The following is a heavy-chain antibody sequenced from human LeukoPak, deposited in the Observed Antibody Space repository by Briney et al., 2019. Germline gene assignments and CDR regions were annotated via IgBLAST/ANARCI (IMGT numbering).Heavy chain of an antibody. CDR3: ARDGWVDY. V-gene: IGHV3-21*01. CDR1: GFIFSSYS. CDR2: ISSSSSYI. Sequence: GGSLRLSCAASGFIFSSYSMNWVRQAPGKGLEWVSSISSSSSYIYFADSVKGRFTISRDNAKDSLYLQMNSLRAEDTAVYCCARDGWVDYWCQGTLVTVSS. J-gene: IGHJ4*02. D-gene: IGHD1-26*01.